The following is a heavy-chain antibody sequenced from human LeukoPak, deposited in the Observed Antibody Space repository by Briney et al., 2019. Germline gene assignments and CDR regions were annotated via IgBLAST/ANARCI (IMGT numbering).Heavy chain of an antibody. D-gene: IGHD7-27*01. CDR1: GGTFSSYA. V-gene: IGHV1-69*13. CDR3: ARGLGDYYYYGMDV. Sequence: SVKVSCKASGGTFSSYAISWVRQAPGQGREWMGGIIPIFGTANYAQKFQGRVTITADESTSTAYMELSSLRSEDTAVYYCARGLGDYYYYGMDVWGQGTTVTVSS. CDR2: IIPIFGTA. J-gene: IGHJ6*02.